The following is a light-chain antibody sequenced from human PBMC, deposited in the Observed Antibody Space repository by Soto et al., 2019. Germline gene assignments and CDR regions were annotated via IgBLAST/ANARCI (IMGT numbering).Light chain of an antibody. CDR1: QSISAW. CDR2: KAS. J-gene: IGKJ1*01. CDR3: LQDYNYPWT. V-gene: IGKV1-5*03. Sequence: DIQITQSPSTLSATVGDRVTITCRAGQSISAWLAWYQQKPGKAPKLLIYKASTLKSGVPSRFSGSGSGTDFTLTISSLQPEDFATYYCLQDYNYPWTFGQGTKVDIK.